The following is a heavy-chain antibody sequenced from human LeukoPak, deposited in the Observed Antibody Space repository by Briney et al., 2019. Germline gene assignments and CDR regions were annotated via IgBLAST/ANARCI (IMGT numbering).Heavy chain of an antibody. J-gene: IGHJ6*02. Sequence: GGSLRLSCAASGFTVSSNYMSWVRQAPGKGLEWVSVIYSGGTTYYADSVKGRFTISRDNSKNTLYLQMNSLRAEDTAVYYCARYHTSYYYYGMDVWGQGTTVTVSS. CDR1: GFTVSSNY. CDR3: ARYHTSYYYYGMDV. D-gene: IGHD2-2*01. V-gene: IGHV3-66*01. CDR2: IYSGGTT.